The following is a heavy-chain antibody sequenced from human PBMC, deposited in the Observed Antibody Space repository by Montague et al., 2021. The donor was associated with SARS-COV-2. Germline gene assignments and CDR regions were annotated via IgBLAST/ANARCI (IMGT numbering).Heavy chain of an antibody. CDR1: GGSIDTSNYY. CDR3: GRDSVSYGLDV. J-gene: IGHJ6*02. CDR2: IYNSGPT. D-gene: IGHD3-16*01. V-gene: IGHV4-39*07. Sequence: SETLSLTCLVSGGSIDTSNYYWTWIRQSAGQGLEWIGTIYNSGPTNYNPSLKSRVTISLARAKNHFSLLLSSVTAADTATYYCGRDSVSYGLDVWGQGTTVTVSS.